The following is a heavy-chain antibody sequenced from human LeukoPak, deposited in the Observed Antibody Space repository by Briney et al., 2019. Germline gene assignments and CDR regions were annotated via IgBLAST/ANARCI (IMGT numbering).Heavy chain of an antibody. J-gene: IGHJ5*01. CDR2: IYYSGTT. V-gene: IGHV4-31*11. D-gene: IGHD2-8*02. Sequence: PAQTLRLTCAVSGVTISRGGIYWSRIRQHPGQGLEWIGYIYYSGTTYYNPSLKSRVTISLDTSKNQFSLKPTSVTAADTAVYYCARFVLRSITATRYDSWGQGTLVTVSS. CDR3: ARFVLRSITATRYDS. CDR1: GVTISRGGIY.